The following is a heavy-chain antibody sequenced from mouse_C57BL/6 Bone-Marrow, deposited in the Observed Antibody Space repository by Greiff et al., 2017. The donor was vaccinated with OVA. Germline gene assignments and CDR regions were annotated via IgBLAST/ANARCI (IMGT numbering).Heavy chain of an antibody. CDR3: ARQGLRRFYAMDY. CDR1: GFTFSDYY. V-gene: IGHV5-12*01. J-gene: IGHJ4*01. CDR2: ISNGGGST. D-gene: IGHD2-4*01. Sequence: EVKVVESGGGLVQPGGSLKLSCAASGFTFSDYYMYWVRQTPEKRLEWVAYISNGGGSTYYPDTVKGRFTISRDNAKNTLYLQMSRLKSEDTAMYYCARQGLRRFYAMDYWGQGTSVTVSS.